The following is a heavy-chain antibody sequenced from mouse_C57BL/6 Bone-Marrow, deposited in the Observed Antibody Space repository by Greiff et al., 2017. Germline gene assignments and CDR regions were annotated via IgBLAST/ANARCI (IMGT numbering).Heavy chain of an antibody. CDR3: TFITTVPGDY. CDR2: IYPRSGNT. D-gene: IGHD1-1*01. J-gene: IGHJ2*01. V-gene: IGHV14-1*01. Sequence: VQLKQSGAELVKPGASVKLSCTASGFNIKDYYMHWVKQRTEQGLEWIGEIYPRSGNTYYNEKFKGKATLTADKSSSTAYMELRSLTSEDTAVYYCTFITTVPGDYWGQGTTLTVSS. CDR1: GFNIKDYY.